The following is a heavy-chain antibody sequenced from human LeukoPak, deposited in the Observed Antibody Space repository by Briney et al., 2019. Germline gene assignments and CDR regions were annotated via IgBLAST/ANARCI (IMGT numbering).Heavy chain of an antibody. CDR2: IYYSGST. D-gene: IGHD3-10*01. J-gene: IGHJ5*02. CDR1: GGSISSSSYY. CDR3: ARVLVPYGSGSLPESWFDP. Sequence: SETLSLTCTVSGGSISSSSYYWGWIRQPPGKGLEWIGSIYYSGSTYYNPSLKSRVTISVDTSKNQFSLKLSSVTAADTAVYYCARVLVPYGSGSLPESWFDPWGQGTLVTVSS. V-gene: IGHV4-39*07.